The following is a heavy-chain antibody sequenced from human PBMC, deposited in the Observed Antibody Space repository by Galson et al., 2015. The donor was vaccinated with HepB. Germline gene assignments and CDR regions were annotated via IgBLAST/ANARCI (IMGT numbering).Heavy chain of an antibody. D-gene: IGHD3-22*01. J-gene: IGHJ4*02. CDR1: GDSVSSNSAA. CDR2: TYYRSKWYN. Sequence: CAISGDSVSSNSAAWNWIRQSPSRGLEWLGRTYYRSKWYNDYAVSVKSRITINPDTSKNQFSLQLNSVTPEDTAVYYCARDKGYYDSSRLWVFDCWGQGTLVTVSS. V-gene: IGHV6-1*01. CDR3: ARDKGYYDSSRLWVFDC.